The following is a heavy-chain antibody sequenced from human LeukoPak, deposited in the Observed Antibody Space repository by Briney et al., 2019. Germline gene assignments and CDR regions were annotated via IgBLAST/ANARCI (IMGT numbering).Heavy chain of an antibody. J-gene: IGHJ3*02. Sequence: SVKVSCKASGGTFSSYAVNWVRQAPGQGPEWMGGIIPMLGTANYAQNFQGRVTITADESTSTAYMEVSSLRSEDSAVYYCATAATGGSYLSAFDIWGQGTLVTASS. CDR1: GGTFSSYA. D-gene: IGHD3-10*01. V-gene: IGHV1-69*13. CDR2: IIPMLGTA. CDR3: ATAATGGSYLSAFDI.